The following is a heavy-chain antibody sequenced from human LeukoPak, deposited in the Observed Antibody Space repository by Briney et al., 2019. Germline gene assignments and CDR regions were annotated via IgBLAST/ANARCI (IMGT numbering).Heavy chain of an antibody. CDR1: GFTFSSYA. V-gene: IGHV3-23*01. Sequence: GGSLRLSCAASGFTFSSYAMSWVRQAPGKGLEWVSAISGSGGSTYYADSVKGRFTISRDNSKNTLYLQMNSLRAEDTAVYYCARGSRGYSYGFVSGYFDYWGQGTLVTVSS. CDR2: ISGSGGST. CDR3: ARGSRGYSYGFVSGYFDY. D-gene: IGHD5-18*01. J-gene: IGHJ4*02.